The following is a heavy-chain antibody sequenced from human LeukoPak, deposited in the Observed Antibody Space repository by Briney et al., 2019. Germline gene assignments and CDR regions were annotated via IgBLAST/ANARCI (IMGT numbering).Heavy chain of an antibody. Sequence: SETMSLACTVDAGSTSTFCCGWNRHLPGGLLGWIGYIYYSGSTNYNPSLKSRVTISVDTSKNQFSLKLSSVTAADTAVYYCARGRRGYSYGYDYWGQGTLVTVSS. CDR2: IYYSGST. CDR1: AGSTSTFC. CDR3: ARGRRGYSYGYDY. J-gene: IGHJ4*02. D-gene: IGHD5-18*01. V-gene: IGHV4-59*01.